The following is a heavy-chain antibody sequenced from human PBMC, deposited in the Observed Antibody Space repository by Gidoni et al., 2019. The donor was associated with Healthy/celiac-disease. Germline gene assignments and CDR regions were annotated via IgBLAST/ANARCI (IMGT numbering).Heavy chain of an antibody. J-gene: IGHJ6*03. CDR1: GFTFDDYA. Sequence: EVQLVESGGGLVQPGRSLRRSCAASGFTFDDYAMHWVRQAPGKGLECVSGISWNSGSIGYADSVKGRFTISRDNAKNSLYLQMNSLRAEDTALYYCAKDTRGIAAAGREGDYYYYMDVWGKGTTVTVSS. D-gene: IGHD6-13*01. V-gene: IGHV3-9*01. CDR3: AKDTRGIAAAGREGDYYYYMDV. CDR2: ISWNSGSI.